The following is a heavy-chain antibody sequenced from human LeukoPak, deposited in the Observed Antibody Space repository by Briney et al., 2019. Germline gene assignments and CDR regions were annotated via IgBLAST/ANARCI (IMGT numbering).Heavy chain of an antibody. CDR3: ARDSSYAFDY. D-gene: IGHD4-17*01. CDR1: GFTFSRYW. Sequence: PGGSLRLSCAASGFTFSRYWMHWVRQAPGKGLVWVSRISGDGSTTTYADSVKGRFTISRDNAKNSLYLQLNSLRDEDTAVYYCARDSSYAFDYWGQGTLVTVSS. V-gene: IGHV3-74*01. J-gene: IGHJ4*02. CDR2: ISGDGSTT.